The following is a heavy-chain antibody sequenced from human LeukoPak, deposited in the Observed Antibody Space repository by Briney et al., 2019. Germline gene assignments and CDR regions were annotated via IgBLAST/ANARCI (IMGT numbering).Heavy chain of an antibody. V-gene: IGHV3-48*03. Sequence: GGSVRLSCAASGFTFSSYEMNWVRQAPGKGLEWVSYISSSGSTIYYAHSLKGRFTISRDNAKNSLYLQMNSLRAEDTAVYYCARASYSSSWYADYWGQGNLVTVSS. D-gene: IGHD6-13*01. CDR2: ISSSGSTI. CDR1: GFTFSSYE. CDR3: ARASYSSSWYADY. J-gene: IGHJ4*02.